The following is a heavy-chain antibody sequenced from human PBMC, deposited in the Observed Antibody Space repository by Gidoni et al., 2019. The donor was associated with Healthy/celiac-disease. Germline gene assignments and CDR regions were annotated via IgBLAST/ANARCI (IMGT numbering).Heavy chain of an antibody. V-gene: IGHV3-23*01. CDR2: ISGSGGST. CDR1: GSTFSSYA. D-gene: IGHD1-26*01. J-gene: IGHJ4*02. CDR3: AKFRREWELVDY. Sequence: EVQLLESGGGLVQPGGSLRLSCAAAGSTFSSYAMSWVRQAPGKGLEWVSAISGSGGSTYYAESVKGRFTISRENSKNTLYLQMNSLRAEDTAVYYCAKFRREWELVDYWGQGTLVTVSS.